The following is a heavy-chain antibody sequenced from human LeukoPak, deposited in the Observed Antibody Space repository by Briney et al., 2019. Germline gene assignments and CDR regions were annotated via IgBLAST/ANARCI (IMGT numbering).Heavy chain of an antibody. CDR1: GYTFTGYF. V-gene: IGHV1-2*02. CDR3: ARSGSYAQNDY. J-gene: IGHJ4*02. D-gene: IGHD1-26*01. CDR2: INPNSGGT. Sequence: ASAKVSCKASGYTFTGYFMHWVRQAPGQGIEWMGWINPNSGGTNYAQKFQGRVTMTRDTSISTAYMELSRLRSDDTAVYYCARSGSYAQNDYWGQGTLVTVSS.